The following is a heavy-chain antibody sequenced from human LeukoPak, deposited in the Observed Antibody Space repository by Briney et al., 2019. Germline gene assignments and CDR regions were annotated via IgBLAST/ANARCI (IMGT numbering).Heavy chain of an antibody. J-gene: IGHJ4*02. Sequence: GGSLRLSCAASGFTFRSYAMSWVRQAPGKGLEWVSSISGSSSYIYYADSVKGRFTISRDNSKNTLYLQMNSLRAEDTAVYYCAKGARIAGAADYFDYWGQGTLVTVSS. V-gene: IGHV3-23*01. CDR1: GFTFRSYA. CDR3: AKGARIAGAADYFDY. D-gene: IGHD6-13*01. CDR2: ISGSSSYI.